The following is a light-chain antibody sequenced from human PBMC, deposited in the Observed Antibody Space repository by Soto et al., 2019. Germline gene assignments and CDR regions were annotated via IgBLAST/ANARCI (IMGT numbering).Light chain of an antibody. V-gene: IGLV1-51*02. CDR1: SSNIGNNF. CDR3: ATWDSNLSAGV. J-gene: IGLJ3*02. Sequence: QSVLTQPPSVSAAPGQTVTISCSGSSSNIGNNFVSWYQQLPGTAPKLLIYENNKRPSGIPDRFSGSKSGTSATLGISGLRTGDEADYYCATWDSNLSAGVFGGGTKVTVL. CDR2: ENN.